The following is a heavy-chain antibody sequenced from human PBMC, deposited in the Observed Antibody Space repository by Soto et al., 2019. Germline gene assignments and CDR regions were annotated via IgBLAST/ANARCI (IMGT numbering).Heavy chain of an antibody. V-gene: IGHV3-30-3*01. Sequence: GGSLRLSCAASGFTFSSYAMHWVRQAPGKGLEWVAVISYDGSNKYYADSVKDRFTISRDNSKNTLYLQMNSLRAEDTAVYYCAREEWGGGSYYVGPLNAFDIWGQGTMVTVSS. CDR3: AREEWGGGSYYVGPLNAFDI. J-gene: IGHJ3*02. CDR2: ISYDGSNK. CDR1: GFTFSSYA. D-gene: IGHD1-26*01.